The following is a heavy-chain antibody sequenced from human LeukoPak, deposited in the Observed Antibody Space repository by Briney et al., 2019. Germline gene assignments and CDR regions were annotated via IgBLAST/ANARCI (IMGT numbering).Heavy chain of an antibody. CDR1: GYTFTSYG. CDR3: ARLHFIVGATTWFDP. V-gene: IGHV1-18*01. D-gene: IGHD1-26*01. CDR2: IGAYNGNT. Sequence: ASVKVSCKASGYTFTSYGISWVRQAPGQGLEWMGWIGAYNGNTNYAQKLQGRVTMTTDTSTSTAYMELRSLRSDDTAVYYCARLHFIVGATTWFDPWGQGTLVTVSS. J-gene: IGHJ5*02.